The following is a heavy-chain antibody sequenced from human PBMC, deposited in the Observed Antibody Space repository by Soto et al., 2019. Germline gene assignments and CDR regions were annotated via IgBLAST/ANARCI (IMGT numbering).Heavy chain of an antibody. CDR1: GFTFSDSW. V-gene: IGHV3-7*01. J-gene: IGHJ5*02. CDR2: IKPDESEK. CDR3: VRGGSNYAS. Sequence: EVQLVESGGGLVQPGGSLRLSCTASGFTFSDSWMTGVRQAPGKGLEWVARIKPDESEKKYADSEKGRFSISRDNAKNSMYLQMDSLRGEDTAVYYCVRGGSNYASWGQGTLVTVSS. D-gene: IGHD4-4*01.